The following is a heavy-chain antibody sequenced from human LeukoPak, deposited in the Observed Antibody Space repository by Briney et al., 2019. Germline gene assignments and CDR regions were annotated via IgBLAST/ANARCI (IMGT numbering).Heavy chain of an antibody. CDR3: ARRSSSILYYFDY. CDR1: GFTFSSYS. Sequence: GSQRLSCAASGFTFSSYSMNWIRQHPGKRLEWIGYIYYSGSTYYNPSLKSRVTISVDTSKNHFSLKLSSVTAADTAVYYCARRSSSILYYFDYWGQGTLVTVSS. CDR2: IYYSGST. V-gene: IGHV4-59*01. D-gene: IGHD6-13*01. J-gene: IGHJ4*02.